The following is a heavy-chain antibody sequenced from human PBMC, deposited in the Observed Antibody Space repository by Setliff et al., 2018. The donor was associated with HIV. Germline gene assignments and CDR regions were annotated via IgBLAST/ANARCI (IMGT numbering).Heavy chain of an antibody. CDR2: ISTTSTTI. J-gene: IGHJ6*03. CDR3: ARVQYFNSGGYWATIRHYYYMDV. CDR1: GFTFSNYK. V-gene: IGHV3-48*01. Sequence: PGGSLRLSCAASGFTFSNYKMNWVRQAPGKGLEWISYISTTSTTIYYADSVKGRFTISRDNSKNTLHLQMNSLRAEDTAVYYCARVQYFNSGGYWATIRHYYYMDVWGKGTAVTVSS. D-gene: IGHD3-22*01.